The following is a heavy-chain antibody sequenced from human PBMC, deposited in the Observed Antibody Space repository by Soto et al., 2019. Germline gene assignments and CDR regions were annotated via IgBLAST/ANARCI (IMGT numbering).Heavy chain of an antibody. J-gene: IGHJ5*02. Sequence: ALACAVCSCCVWISGDDGGWISQPPGKGLEWIGSIYYSGSTYYNPSLKSRVTISVDTSKNQFSLKLSSVTAADTAVYYCARLLGYYDFWSGFLWFDPWGQGTLVTVSS. CDR3: ARLLGYYDFWSGFLWFDP. CDR1: SCCVWISGDD. V-gene: IGHV4-39*01. D-gene: IGHD3-3*01. CDR2: IYYSGST.